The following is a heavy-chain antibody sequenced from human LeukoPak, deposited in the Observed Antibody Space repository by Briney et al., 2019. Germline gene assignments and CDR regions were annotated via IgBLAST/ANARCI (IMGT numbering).Heavy chain of an antibody. D-gene: IGHD3-22*01. CDR3: ARASSGYYFDY. V-gene: IGHV4-59*01. CDR2: IYYSGST. Sequence: SETLSLTCTVSGGSISSYYWSWIRQPPGKGLEWIGYIYYSGSTNYNPSLKSRVTISVDTSKNQFSLKLSSVTAADTAVYYCARASSGYYFDYWGQGTLVTVSS. J-gene: IGHJ4*02. CDR1: GGSISSYY.